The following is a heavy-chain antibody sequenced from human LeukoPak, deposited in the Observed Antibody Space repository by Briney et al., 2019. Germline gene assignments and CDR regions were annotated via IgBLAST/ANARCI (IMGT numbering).Heavy chain of an antibody. CDR3: AKNGGSTWWDLVDF. J-gene: IGHJ4*02. Sequence: GASVKVSCKASGHTFSTYGITWVRQAPGQGLEWMGWISADNGNTNYAQKFQDRVTITTDTSTSTAFMELRSLRSDDTAVYYCAKNGGSTWWDLVDFWGQGTLVTVSS. CDR2: ISADNGNT. D-gene: IGHD1-26*01. V-gene: IGHV1-18*01. CDR1: GHTFSTYG.